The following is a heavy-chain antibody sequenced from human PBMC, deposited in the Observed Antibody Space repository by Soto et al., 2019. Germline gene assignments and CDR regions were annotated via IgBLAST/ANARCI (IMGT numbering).Heavy chain of an antibody. CDR1: GYTFNTYG. CDR2: ISAYDGKT. D-gene: IGHD3-3*01. V-gene: IGHV1-18*01. CDR3: ARDPHEFWSSYWFDP. J-gene: IGHJ5*02. Sequence: ASVKVSCKTSGYTFNTYGINWVRQAPGQGLELMGWISAYDGKTTYAEKFQGRVTLTTDTSTSTAYMELRSLRSDDTAIYYCARDPHEFWSSYWFDPWGQGTPVTVSS.